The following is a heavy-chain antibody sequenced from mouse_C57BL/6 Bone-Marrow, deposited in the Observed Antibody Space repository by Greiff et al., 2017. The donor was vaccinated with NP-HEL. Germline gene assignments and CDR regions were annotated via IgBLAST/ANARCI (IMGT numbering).Heavy chain of an antibody. D-gene: IGHD1-1*01. J-gene: IGHJ3*01. Sequence: VQLKQSGTVLARPGASVKMSCKTSGYTFTSYWMHWVKQRPGQGLEWIGAIYPGNSDTSYNQKFKGKAKLTAVTSASTAYMELSSLTNEDSAVYYCTRPFYYYGSSYGAYWGQGTLVTVSA. CDR2: IYPGNSDT. V-gene: IGHV1-5*01. CDR3: TRPFYYYGSSYGAY. CDR1: GYTFTSYW.